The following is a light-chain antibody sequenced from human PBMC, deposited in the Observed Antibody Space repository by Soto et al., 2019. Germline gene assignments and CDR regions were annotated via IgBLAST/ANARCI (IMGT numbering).Light chain of an antibody. CDR2: KNN. CDR3: AAWDDSLSGWV. Sequence: QAVVTQPPSASGTPGQRVTISCSGSSYNIGSNYVYWYQQLPGTAPKLLIYKNNQRPSGVPDRFSGSKSGTSASLASSGLRSEDEADYYCAAWDDSLSGWVFGGGTQLTVL. V-gene: IGLV1-47*01. J-gene: IGLJ3*02. CDR1: SYNIGSNY.